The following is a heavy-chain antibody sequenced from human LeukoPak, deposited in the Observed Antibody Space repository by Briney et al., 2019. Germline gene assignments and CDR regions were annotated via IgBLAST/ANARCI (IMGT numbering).Heavy chain of an antibody. Sequence: PGGSLRLSCAASGFTFDDYAMHWVRQAPGKGLEWVSGISWNSGSIGYADSVKGRFTISRDNAKNSLYLQMNSLRAEDTALYYCAKAYDSSGYYYTNWFDPWGQGTLVTVSS. CDR1: GFTFDDYA. J-gene: IGHJ5*02. V-gene: IGHV3-9*01. D-gene: IGHD3-22*01. CDR2: ISWNSGSI. CDR3: AKAYDSSGYYYTNWFDP.